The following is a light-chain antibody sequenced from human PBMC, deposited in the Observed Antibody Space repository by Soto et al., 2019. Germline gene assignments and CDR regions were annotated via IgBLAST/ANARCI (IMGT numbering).Light chain of an antibody. CDR1: QTILSF. V-gene: IGKV1-39*01. CDR3: QQSYDTPWT. J-gene: IGKJ1*01. Sequence: DIQMTQTPFSLSASIGDRVTITCRASQTILSFLNWYQQRPGKAPSLLIYAAYNLESGVPSRFSGSGSGTEFTLTISSLQPEDFATYYCQQSYDTPWTFGQGTNLEIK. CDR2: AAY.